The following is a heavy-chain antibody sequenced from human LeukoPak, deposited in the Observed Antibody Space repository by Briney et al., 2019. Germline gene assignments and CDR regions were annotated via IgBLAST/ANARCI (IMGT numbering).Heavy chain of an antibody. Sequence: GGSLRLSCAASEFTFSTYSMNWVRQAPGKGLEWVSYISSSSRAIYYAVSVKGRFTISRDNAKNSLYLQMDSLRAEDTAVYYCARRHCSSSSCRSHYHYYMDVWGKGTTVTVSS. CDR1: EFTFSTYS. D-gene: IGHD2-2*01. J-gene: IGHJ6*03. CDR2: ISSSSRAI. CDR3: ARRHCSSSSCRSHYHYYMDV. V-gene: IGHV3-48*01.